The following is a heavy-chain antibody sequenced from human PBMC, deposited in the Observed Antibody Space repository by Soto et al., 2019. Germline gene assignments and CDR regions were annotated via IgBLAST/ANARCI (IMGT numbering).Heavy chain of an antibody. CDR3: ARGLANWFDP. CDR1: GGSFSGYY. V-gene: IGHV4-34*01. CDR2: INHSGST. J-gene: IGHJ5*02. Sequence: SETLSLTCAVYGGSFSGYYWSWIRQPPGKGLEWIGEINHSGSTNYNPSLKSRVTISVDTSKNQFSLKLSSVTAADTAVYYCARGLANWFDPWGQGTQVTVSS.